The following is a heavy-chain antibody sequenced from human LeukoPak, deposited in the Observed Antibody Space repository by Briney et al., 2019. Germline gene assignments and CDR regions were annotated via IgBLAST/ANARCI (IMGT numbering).Heavy chain of an antibody. CDR2: IYYSGST. J-gene: IGHJ4*02. Sequence: SETLSLTCTVSGGSISSYYWSWIRQPPGEGLEWIGYIYYSGSTNYNPSLKSRVTISVDTSKNQFSLKLSSVTAADTAVYYCARHGADTAMVAGWDQPFDYWGQGTLVTVSS. CDR3: ARHGADTAMVAGWDQPFDY. D-gene: IGHD5-18*01. CDR1: GGSISSYY. V-gene: IGHV4-59*08.